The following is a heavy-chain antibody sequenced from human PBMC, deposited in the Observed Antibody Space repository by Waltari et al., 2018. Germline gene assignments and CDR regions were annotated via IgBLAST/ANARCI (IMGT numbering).Heavy chain of an antibody. V-gene: IGHV1-24*01. D-gene: IGHD6-13*01. CDR1: GYTLTALS. CDR2: FDPEDGET. J-gene: IGHJ4*02. Sequence: QVQLVQSGAEVKKPGASVKVSCKVSGYTLTALSMHWVRKAPGKGLEWMGGFDPEDGETIYAQKFQGRVTMTEDTSTDTAYMELSSLRSEDTAVYYCATSSIAAADTNFDYWGQGTLVTVSS. CDR3: ATSSIAAADTNFDY.